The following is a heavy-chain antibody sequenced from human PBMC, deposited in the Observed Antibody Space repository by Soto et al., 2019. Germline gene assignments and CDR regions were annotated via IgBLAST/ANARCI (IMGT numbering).Heavy chain of an antibody. D-gene: IGHD3-3*01. Sequence: EVQLVASGGGLIQPGGSLRLSCAASGFTVTSYYMTWVRQAPGKGLEWVSVIYSGGSTYYADSVKGRFTISRDNSKNTLNLQMNSLRAEDTAVYYCARISIFGVVVPYFAMDVWGLESTVTVSS. CDR3: ARISIFGVVVPYFAMDV. CDR2: IYSGGST. CDR1: GFTVTSYY. J-gene: IGHJ6*02. V-gene: IGHV3-53*01.